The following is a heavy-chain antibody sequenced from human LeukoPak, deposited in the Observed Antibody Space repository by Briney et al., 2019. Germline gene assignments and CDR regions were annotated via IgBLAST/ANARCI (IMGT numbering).Heavy chain of an antibody. CDR3: ARGIRRGSSSGRFDY. CDR2: INPNSGGT. V-gene: IGHV1-2*02. J-gene: IGHJ4*02. D-gene: IGHD6-6*01. CDR1: GFTFSSYA. Sequence: PGGSLRLSCAASGFTFSSYAMHWVRQAPGQGLEWMGWINPNSGGTNYAQKFQGRVTMTRDTSISTAYMELSRLRSDDTAVYYCARGIRRGSSSGRFDYWGQGTLVTVSS.